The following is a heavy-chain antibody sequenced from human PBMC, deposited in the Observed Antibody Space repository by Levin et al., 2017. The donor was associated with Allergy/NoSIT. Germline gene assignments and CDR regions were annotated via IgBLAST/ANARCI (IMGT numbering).Heavy chain of an antibody. V-gene: IGHV3-72*01. CDR2: TRNKANSYST. J-gene: IGHJ4*02. CDR1: GFTFSDHY. D-gene: IGHD6-19*01. Sequence: GGSLRLSCEASGFTFSDHYMDWVRQAPGKGLEWVGRTRNKANSYSTEYAASVKGRFTVSRDNAKDSLYQQMNSRKIDDTAVYYCARGLSSSGGRDLDYWGQGTLVTVSS. CDR3: ARGLSSSGGRDLDY.